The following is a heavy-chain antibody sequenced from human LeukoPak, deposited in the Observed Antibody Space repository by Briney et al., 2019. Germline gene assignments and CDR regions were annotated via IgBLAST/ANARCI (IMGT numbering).Heavy chain of an antibody. CDR1: GYSFTSYR. CDR3: ASSGDGYVFRFDY. Sequence: GESLKISCKGSGYSFTSYRIGWVRQMPGKGLEWMGIIYPGVSDTRYSPSFQGQVTISADKSISTAYLQWSSLKASDTAMYYCASSGDGYVFRFDYWGQGTLVTVSS. CDR2: IYPGVSDT. J-gene: IGHJ4*02. V-gene: IGHV5-51*01. D-gene: IGHD5-24*01.